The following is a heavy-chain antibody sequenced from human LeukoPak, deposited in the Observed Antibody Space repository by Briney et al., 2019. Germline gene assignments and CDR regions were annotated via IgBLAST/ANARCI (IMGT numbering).Heavy chain of an antibody. CDR3: ARGSILLSYGAKIDY. D-gene: IGHD4/OR15-4a*01. CDR2: INPGGGVT. J-gene: IGHJ4*02. Sequence: ASVKVSCKASGYSFTGYCLHWVRQAPGQGLEWMGWINPGGGVTKSAQRFQGRVTMTRDTSISTAYMELSRLRSDDTAVYYCARGSILLSYGAKIDYWGQGTLVTVSS. V-gene: IGHV1-2*02. CDR1: GYSFTGYC.